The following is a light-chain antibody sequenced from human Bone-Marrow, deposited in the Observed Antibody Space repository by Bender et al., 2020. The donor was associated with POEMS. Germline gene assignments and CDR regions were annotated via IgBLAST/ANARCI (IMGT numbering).Light chain of an antibody. Sequence: QSALTQPASVSGSPGQSITISCTGTSSDVGRHTLVSWYQQFPGKAPKLMIYEVSKRPSGVLDRFSGSKSGTSASLAITGLQAEDEADYYCQSYDSGLSDSVFGGGTKLTVL. CDR2: EVS. J-gene: IGLJ3*02. CDR1: SSDVGRHTL. V-gene: IGLV2-23*02. CDR3: QSYDSGLSDSV.